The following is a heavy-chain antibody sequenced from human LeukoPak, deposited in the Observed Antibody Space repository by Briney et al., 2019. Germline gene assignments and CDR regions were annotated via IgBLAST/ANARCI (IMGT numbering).Heavy chain of an antibody. CDR1: GVSVSSDNYY. CDR3: ARNMVRGVTDSFDI. CDR2: VHYSGST. J-gene: IGHJ3*02. D-gene: IGHD3-10*01. V-gene: IGHV4-61*03. Sequence: SETLSLTCTVSGVSVSSDNYYWSWIRQPPGRGLEWVVCVHYSGSTNYSPSVKSRVTISIDTSRNHFSLKLSSVTAADTAVYYCARNMVRGVTDSFDIWGQGTMVTVSS.